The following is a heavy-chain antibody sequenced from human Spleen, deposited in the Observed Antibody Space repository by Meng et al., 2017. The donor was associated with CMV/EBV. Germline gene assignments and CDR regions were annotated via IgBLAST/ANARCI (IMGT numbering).Heavy chain of an antibody. CDR3: ARALRPRRGFDP. Sequence: TCAVYGGSFRGYYGSWNRQPPGKGLEWVGEINHSGSTNYDPPLKSRVTISVDTSKNQFSLKLSSVTAADTAVYYCARALRPRRGFDPWGQGTLVTAPQ. V-gene: IGHV4-34*01. CDR2: INHSGST. CDR1: GGSFRGYY. J-gene: IGHJ5*02.